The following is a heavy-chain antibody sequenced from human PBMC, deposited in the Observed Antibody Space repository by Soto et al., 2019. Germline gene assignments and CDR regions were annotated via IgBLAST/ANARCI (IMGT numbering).Heavy chain of an antibody. CDR2: IKESGFA. V-gene: IGHV4-34*01. CDR3: ARGKSSGPLYYFDT. J-gene: IGHJ4*02. Sequence: SETLSLTCGVYNGSFIDYFWNLIRQPPGKGLEWIGEIKESGFATYNPSLKRRVTMSVDTANNQFSLKVTSVTAADTAVYYCARGKSSGPLYYFDTWGQGTLVTVSS. D-gene: IGHD6-19*01. CDR1: NGSFIDYF.